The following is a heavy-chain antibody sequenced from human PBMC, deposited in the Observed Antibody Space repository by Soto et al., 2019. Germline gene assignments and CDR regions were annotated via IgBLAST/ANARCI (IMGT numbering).Heavy chain of an antibody. D-gene: IGHD6-19*01. V-gene: IGHV4-34*01. CDR3: ARFSGSYYYAMDV. Sequence: QVQLQQWGAGLLKPSGTLSLTCAVYGGSFSGYYWSWIRQPPGKGLEWIGEINHSGVTKYKPSLKRRVTLSVDTSKNQFSLQLKSVTAADTALYYCARFSGSYYYAMDVWGQGSTVTVSS. J-gene: IGHJ6*02. CDR1: GGSFSGYY. CDR2: INHSGVT.